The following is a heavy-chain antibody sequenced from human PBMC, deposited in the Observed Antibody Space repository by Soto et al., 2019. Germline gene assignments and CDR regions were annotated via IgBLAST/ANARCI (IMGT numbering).Heavy chain of an antibody. CDR3: ARDYYRFNSGYGFSMYV. J-gene: IGHJ6*02. Sequence: QVQLVESGGGVVQPGRSLRLSCAASGFTFSSYAMHWVRQAPGKGLEWVAVISYDGSNKYYADYVKGRFTISRDNSKNTLYLQMTSLRAEDTAVYYCARDYYRFNSGYGFSMYVWGQGTTVTVSS. CDR2: ISYDGSNK. V-gene: IGHV3-30-3*01. D-gene: IGHD5-12*01. CDR1: GFTFSSYA.